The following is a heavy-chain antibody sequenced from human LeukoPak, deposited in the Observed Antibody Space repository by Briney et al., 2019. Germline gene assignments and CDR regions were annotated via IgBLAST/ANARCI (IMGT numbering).Heavy chain of an antibody. V-gene: IGHV3-30-3*01. CDR3: ARDRGYGGTQYAFDI. CDR2: ISYDGSNK. D-gene: IGHD4-23*01. Sequence: GGSLRLSCAASGFTFSSYAMHWVRQAPGKGLEWVAVISYDGSNKYYADSVKSRFTISRDNSKNTLYLQMNSLRAEDTAVYYCARDRGYGGTQYAFDIWGQGTMVTVSS. CDR1: GFTFSSYA. J-gene: IGHJ3*02.